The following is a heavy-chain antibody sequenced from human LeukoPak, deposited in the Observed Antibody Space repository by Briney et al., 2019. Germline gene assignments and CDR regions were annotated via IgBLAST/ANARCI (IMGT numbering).Heavy chain of an antibody. CDR1: GFTFSSYG. Sequence: GGRLRLSCAASGFTFSSYGMHWVRQAPGKGLEWVAVISYDGSNKYYADSVKGRFTISRDNSKNTLYLQMNSLRAEDTAVYYCAKDSLYYDRPRGFDYWGQGTLVTDSS. V-gene: IGHV3-30*18. D-gene: IGHD3-22*01. J-gene: IGHJ4*02. CDR3: AKDSLYYDRPRGFDY. CDR2: ISYDGSNK.